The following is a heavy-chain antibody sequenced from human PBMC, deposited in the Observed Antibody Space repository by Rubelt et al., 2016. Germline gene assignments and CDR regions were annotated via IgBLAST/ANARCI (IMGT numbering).Heavy chain of an antibody. J-gene: IGHJ6*02. D-gene: IGHD3-10*01. CDR2: LFYTAST. CDR1: GVSISTYY. CDR3: ARDSDYGMDV. V-gene: IGHV4-59*01. Sequence: QVQLQESGPGPVKPSETLSLTCSVSGVSISTYYWSWVRQAPGKGLEWIGYLFYTASTNYNPSRNSRVTISADTSKNQCSLKLSSVTAADTAVYYCARDSDYGMDVWGRGTTVTVSS.